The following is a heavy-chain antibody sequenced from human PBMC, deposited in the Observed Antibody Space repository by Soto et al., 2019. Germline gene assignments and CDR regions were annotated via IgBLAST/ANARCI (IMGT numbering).Heavy chain of an antibody. Sequence: GESLKISCKGSGYSFAGYWITWVRQKPGKGLEWMGRIDPSDSQTYYSPSFRGHVTISVTKSITTVFLQRSSLRASDTAMYYCARQIYDSDTGPNFQYYFDSWGQGTPVTVSS. J-gene: IGHJ4*02. CDR2: IDPSDSQT. D-gene: IGHD3-22*01. CDR1: GYSFAGYW. V-gene: IGHV5-10-1*01. CDR3: ARQIYDSDTGPNFQYYFDS.